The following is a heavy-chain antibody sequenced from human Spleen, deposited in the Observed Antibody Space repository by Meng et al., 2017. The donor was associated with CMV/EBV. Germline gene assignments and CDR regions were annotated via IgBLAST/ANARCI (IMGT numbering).Heavy chain of an antibody. D-gene: IGHD6-13*01. CDR2: IYTSGST. CDR1: GGSISSYY. J-gene: IGHJ4*02. CDR3: ARENIAAALPYYFDY. Sequence: QVQLQESGPGLVKPSXXLSLTCTVSGGSISSYYWSWIRQPAGKGLEWIGRIYTSGSTNYNPSLKSRVTISVDTSKNQFSLKLSSVTAADTAVYYCARENIAAALPYYFDYWGQGTLVTVSS. V-gene: IGHV4-4*07.